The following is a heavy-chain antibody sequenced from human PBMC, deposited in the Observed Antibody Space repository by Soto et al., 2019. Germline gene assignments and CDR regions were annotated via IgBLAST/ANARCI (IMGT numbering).Heavy chain of an antibody. V-gene: IGHV3-23*01. D-gene: IGHD3-3*01. J-gene: IGHJ4*02. CDR2: ISASGANT. CDR1: GFFFSDYI. Sequence: EEQLLESGGGLVQPGGSLRLSCAVTGFFFSDYIMNWVRQAPGKGLEWVSRISASGANTYYADSVKGRFTISRDNSKNTLYLQMSSLRADDTAVYYCAKSTSRYDFWSGYYYIDYWGQGTLVTVSS. CDR3: AKSTSRYDFWSGYYYIDY.